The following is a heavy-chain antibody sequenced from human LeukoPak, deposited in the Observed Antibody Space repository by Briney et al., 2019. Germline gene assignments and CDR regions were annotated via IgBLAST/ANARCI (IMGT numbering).Heavy chain of an antibody. CDR3: AKGKGGIAAAFLVDY. D-gene: IGHD6-13*01. CDR2: ISWDGGST. J-gene: IGHJ4*02. CDR1: GFTFDDYT. Sequence: GGSLRLSCAASGFTFDDYTMHWVRQAPGKGLEWVSLISWDGGSTYYADSVKGRFTISRDNSKNSLYLQMNSLRTEDTALYYCAKGKGGIAAAFLVDYWGQGTLVTVSS. V-gene: IGHV3-43*01.